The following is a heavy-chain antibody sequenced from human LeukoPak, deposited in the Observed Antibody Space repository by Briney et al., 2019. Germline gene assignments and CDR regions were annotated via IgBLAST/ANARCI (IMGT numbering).Heavy chain of an antibody. D-gene: IGHD3-3*01. CDR3: ARGWATTGFWSGYDAFDI. CDR1: GGSFSGYY. Sequence: PSETLSLTCAVYGGSFSGYYWSWIRQPPGKGLEWIGEINHSGSTNYNPSLKSRVTISVDTSKNQFSLKLSSVTAADTAVYYCARGWATTGFWSGYDAFDIWGQGTMVTVSS. J-gene: IGHJ3*02. V-gene: IGHV4-34*01. CDR2: INHSGST.